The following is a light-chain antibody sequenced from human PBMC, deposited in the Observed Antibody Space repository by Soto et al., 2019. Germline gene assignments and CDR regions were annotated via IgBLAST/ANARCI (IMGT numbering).Light chain of an antibody. CDR3: QRFNRWPLS. J-gene: IGKJ4*01. CDR2: DTS. V-gene: IGKV3-15*01. Sequence: EIVLPQSPAALSVSPGERATLSCWASQSVGSTLNWYQQRPGQAPRLLIYDTSIRATGIPARFSGSGSGTEFTLTIASLQSEDFGVYYCQRFNRWPLSVGGGTKVDIK. CDR1: QSVGST.